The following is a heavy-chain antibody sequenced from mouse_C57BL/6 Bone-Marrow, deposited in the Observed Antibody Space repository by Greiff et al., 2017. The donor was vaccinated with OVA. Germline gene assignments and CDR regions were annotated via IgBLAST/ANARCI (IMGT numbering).Heavy chain of an antibody. Sequence: QVQLQQPGAELVKPGASVKLSCKASGYTFTSYWMHWVKQRPGQGLEWIGMIHPNSGSTNYNEKFKSKATLTVDKSSSTAYMQLSSLTSEDSAVYYCAICYYYGSSYLDYWGQGTTLTVSS. CDR1: GYTFTSYW. CDR2: IHPNSGST. D-gene: IGHD1-1*01. CDR3: AICYYYGSSYLDY. J-gene: IGHJ2*01. V-gene: IGHV1-64*01.